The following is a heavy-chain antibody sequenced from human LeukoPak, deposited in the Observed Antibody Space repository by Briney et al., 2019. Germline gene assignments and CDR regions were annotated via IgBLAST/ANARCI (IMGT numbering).Heavy chain of an antibody. Sequence: GGSLRLSCAASGFTFSSYWMRWVRQAPGKGLVWVSRINSDGSSTSYADSVKGRFTISRDNAKNTLYLQMNSLRAEDTVVYYCARDRYCSSTSCSTYYFDPWGQGTLVTVSS. CDR2: INSDGSST. D-gene: IGHD2-2*02. V-gene: IGHV3-74*01. J-gene: IGHJ5*02. CDR3: ARDRYCSSTSCSTYYFDP. CDR1: GFTFSSYW.